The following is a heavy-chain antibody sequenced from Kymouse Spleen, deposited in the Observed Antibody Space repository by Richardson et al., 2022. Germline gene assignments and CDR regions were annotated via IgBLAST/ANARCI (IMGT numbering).Heavy chain of an antibody. J-gene: IGHJ4*02. V-gene: IGHV4-34*01. Sequence: QVQLQQWGAGLLKPSETLSLTCAVYGGSFSGYYWSWIRQPPGKGLEWIGEINHSGSTNYNPSLKSRVTISVDTSKNQFSLKLSSVTAADTAVYYCARGDGTGTDYWGQGTLVTVSS. D-gene: IGHD1-1*01,IGHD1-20*01,IGHD1-7*01. CDR3: ARGDGTGTDY. CDR1: GGSFSGYY. CDR2: INHSGST.